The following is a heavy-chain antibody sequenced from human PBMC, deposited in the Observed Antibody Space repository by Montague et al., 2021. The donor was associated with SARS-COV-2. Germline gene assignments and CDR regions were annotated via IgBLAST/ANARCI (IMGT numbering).Heavy chain of an antibody. Sequence: SETLSLTCTISGGSMRRYYWTWIRQLPGKELEWIGSIYDSGDARYNPSLKSRVNISVDASKNQFSLRVTSVTAADTAVYFCARRGIGNYEILDYWGQGILVTVSS. CDR3: ARRGIGNYEILDY. CDR2: IYDSGDA. D-gene: IGHD3-3*01. J-gene: IGHJ4*02. V-gene: IGHV4-59*01. CDR1: GGSMRRYY.